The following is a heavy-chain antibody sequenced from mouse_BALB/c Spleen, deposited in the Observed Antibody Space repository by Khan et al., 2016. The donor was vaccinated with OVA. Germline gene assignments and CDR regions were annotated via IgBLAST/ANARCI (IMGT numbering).Heavy chain of an antibody. V-gene: IGHV14-3*02. CDR1: GLTFTDSY. J-gene: IGHJ2*01. CDR2: IDPPNGNN. D-gene: IGHD2-5*01. Sequence: VQLVESGAELVKPGPTVKLSCTASGLTFTDSYMHWLKQCPEQGLEWIGRIDPPNGNNKYDPKFQGKATITADTSSNTAYLQLSSLTTEDTAIYYCARMGSKWGQGTTLTVSS. CDR3: ARMGSK.